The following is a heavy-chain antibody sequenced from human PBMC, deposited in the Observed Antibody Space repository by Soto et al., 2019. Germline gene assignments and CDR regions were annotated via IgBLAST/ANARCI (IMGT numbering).Heavy chain of an antibody. CDR1: GGSLTGYY. V-gene: IGHV4-34*01. J-gene: IGHJ4*02. CDR3: ARGQDGIVATH. D-gene: IGHD5-12*01. CDR2: IKDGGST. Sequence: QVQLQQWGAGLLKPSETLSLTCAVNGGSLTGYYWSWIRQPPGKGLEWIGEIKDGGSTNYSPSLRGRATTSSDAPNNQFPLKLSSVTAADTAVYYCARGQDGIVATHWDQGALVTVSS.